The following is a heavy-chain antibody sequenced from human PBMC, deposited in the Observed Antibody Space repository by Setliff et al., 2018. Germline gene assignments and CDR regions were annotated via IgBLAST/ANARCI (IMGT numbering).Heavy chain of an antibody. CDR3: AVDHVTNIAESGYGYTRIDP. D-gene: IGHD6-19*01. CDR2: IYIRGGT. J-gene: IGHJ5*02. CDR1: GGSITDETSW. V-gene: IGHV4-61*02. Sequence: TLSLTCTVSGGSITDETSWCAWIRQPAGKRPEWLGLIYIRGGTDYNPSLKSRVTISLDTSRNQFSLNLTSVTAADTAVYYCAVDHVTNIAESGYGYTRIDPWGQGIPVTVSS.